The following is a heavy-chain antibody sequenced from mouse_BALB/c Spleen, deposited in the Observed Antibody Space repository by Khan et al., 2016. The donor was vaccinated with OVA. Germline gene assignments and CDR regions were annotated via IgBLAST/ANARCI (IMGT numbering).Heavy chain of an antibody. CDR2: ISSGGST. V-gene: IGHV5-6-5*01. Sequence: EVELEESGGGAVKPGGSLKLSCAVSGFTFSSFVMPWVRQTPEKRLEWVAFISSGGSTYYPDIVKGRFTISRDNARDIVYLQMSSLRSEDMAIYYCTREAYRYDEYYFDYWGQGTTLIVSS. CDR1: GFTFSSFV. CDR3: TREAYRYDEYYFDY. D-gene: IGHD2-14*01. J-gene: IGHJ2*01.